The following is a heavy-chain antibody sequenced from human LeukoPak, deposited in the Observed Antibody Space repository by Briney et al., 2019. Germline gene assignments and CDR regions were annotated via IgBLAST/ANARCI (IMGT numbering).Heavy chain of an antibody. CDR2: ISGSGGST. Sequence: PGGSLRLSFAASGFTVSSNYMSWVRQAPGKGLEWVSAISGSGGSTYYADSVKGRFTISRDNSKNTLYLQMNSLRAGDTAVYYCAKAMYSSSPGPYFDYWGQGTLVTVSS. CDR3: AKAMYSSSPGPYFDY. CDR1: GFTVSSNY. J-gene: IGHJ4*02. D-gene: IGHD6-6*01. V-gene: IGHV3-23*01.